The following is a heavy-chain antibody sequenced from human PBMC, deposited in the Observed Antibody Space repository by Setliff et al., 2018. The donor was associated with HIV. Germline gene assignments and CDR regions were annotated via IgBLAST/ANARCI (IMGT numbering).Heavy chain of an antibody. J-gene: IGHJ4*02. Sequence: SETLSLTCTVSGGSMSSYYWSWIRQPPGKGLEWIGYIYYSGSTYYNPSLKSRVTISIDTSKNQFSLKVSSVTAADTAVYYCARDRGGGYNNLDYWGQGTLVTVSS. V-gene: IGHV4-59*12. CDR1: GGSMSSYY. D-gene: IGHD5-12*01. CDR2: IYYSGST. CDR3: ARDRGGGYNNLDY.